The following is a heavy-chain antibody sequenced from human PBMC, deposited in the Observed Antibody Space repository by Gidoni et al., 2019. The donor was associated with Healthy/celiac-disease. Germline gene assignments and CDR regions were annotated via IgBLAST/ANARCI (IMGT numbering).Heavy chain of an antibody. Sequence: EVQLLESGGGLVQPGGSLRLSCAASGFTFSSYAISWVRQAPGKGLEWVSAISGSGGSTYYADSVKGRFTSSRDNSKNTLYLQMNSLRAEDTAVYYCAKDLHMVRGVIISPGYYYGMDVWGQGTTVTVSS. V-gene: IGHV3-23*01. CDR1: GFTFSSYA. CDR2: ISGSGGST. J-gene: IGHJ6*02. D-gene: IGHD3-10*01. CDR3: AKDLHMVRGVIISPGYYYGMDV.